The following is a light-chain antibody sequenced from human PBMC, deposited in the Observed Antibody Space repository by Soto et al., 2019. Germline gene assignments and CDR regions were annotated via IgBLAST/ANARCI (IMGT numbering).Light chain of an antibody. J-gene: IGKJ2*01. CDR1: QSVTSY. V-gene: IGKV1-39*01. CDR2: AAA. CDR3: QQSYSTLHT. Sequence: DIQMTQSPSSLSASVGDRVTMTCRASQSVTSYLNWYQQKPGKAPKLLIYAAASLQSGVPSRFSGSGSGTDVTLTISSLQPEDFATYYCQQSYSTLHTFGQGTKLEIK.